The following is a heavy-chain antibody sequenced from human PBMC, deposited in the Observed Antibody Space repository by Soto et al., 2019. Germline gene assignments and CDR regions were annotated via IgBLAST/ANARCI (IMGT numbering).Heavy chain of an antibody. Sequence: QVQLVQSGAEVKKPGASVKVSCKASGYTFDNYGISWVRQAPGQGLEWMGWISAYNGNTKYAQKFLGRVTMTTDTSTSTAYRELRSLRSDDTAVYFCARDTPTPGTSLGFCSHGMDVWGQGTKVPVSS. CDR1: GYTFDNYG. V-gene: IGHV1-18*01. J-gene: IGHJ6*02. CDR2: ISAYNGNT. D-gene: IGHD1-1*01. CDR3: ARDTPTPGTSLGFCSHGMDV.